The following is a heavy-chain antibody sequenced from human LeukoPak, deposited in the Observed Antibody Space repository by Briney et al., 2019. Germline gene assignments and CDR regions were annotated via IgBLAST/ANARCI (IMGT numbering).Heavy chain of an antibody. V-gene: IGHV3-7*03. CDR1: GFTFSSYW. J-gene: IGHJ4*02. CDR3: AKDISFGSGWLTLDY. CDR2: IKQDGSEK. Sequence: GGSLRLSCAASGFTFSSYWMSWVRQAPGKGLEWVANIKQDGSEKYYVDSVKGRFTISRDNAKNSLYLQMNSLRAEDTALYYCAKDISFGSGWLTLDYWGQGTLVTVSS. D-gene: IGHD6-19*01.